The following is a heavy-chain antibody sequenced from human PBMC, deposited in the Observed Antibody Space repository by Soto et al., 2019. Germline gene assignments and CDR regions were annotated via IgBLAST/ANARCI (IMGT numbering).Heavy chain of an antibody. D-gene: IGHD3-10*01. CDR1: CGSISSGVYY. Sequence: SETLSLTCPVSCGSISSGVYYWSWIRQHPGKGLDWIGYIYYSGSTYYNPSLKSRVTISVETSKNQFSLKLSSVTAADTAVYYCARRSAGLCHYYGSGSYYNPLSSFDPWGQGTLVTVSS. J-gene: IGHJ5*02. CDR3: ARRSAGLCHYYGSGSYYNPLSSFDP. V-gene: IGHV4-31*03. CDR2: IYYSGST.